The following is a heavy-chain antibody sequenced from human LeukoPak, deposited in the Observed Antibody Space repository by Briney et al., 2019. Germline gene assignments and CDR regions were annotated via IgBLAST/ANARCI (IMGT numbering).Heavy chain of an antibody. CDR1: GFTFSSYW. V-gene: IGHV3-23*01. CDR3: AKADKYDILTGYKTDY. D-gene: IGHD3-9*01. J-gene: IGHJ4*02. Sequence: GGSLRLSCAASGFTFSSYWMIWVRQAPGKGLEWVSGISGSGGSTSYADSVKGRFTISRDNSKNTLYLQMNSLRAEDTAVYYCAKADKYDILTGYKTDYWGQGTLVTVSS. CDR2: ISGSGGST.